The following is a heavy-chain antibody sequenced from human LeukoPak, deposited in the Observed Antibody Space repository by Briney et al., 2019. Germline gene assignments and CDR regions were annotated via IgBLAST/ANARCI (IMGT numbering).Heavy chain of an antibody. J-gene: IGHJ4*02. CDR3: ARGNYYGSGCDF. CDR1: GFTFSNYG. D-gene: IGHD3-10*01. V-gene: IGHV3-30*02. Sequence: GGSLRLSCAASGFTFSNYGMHWVRQAPGKGLEWVAFIYYHGNNKSYADFVKGRFTISRDNSKNTLFLQMNSLRAEDTAVYYCARGNYYGSGCDFWGQGSLVTVSS. CDR2: IYYHGNNK.